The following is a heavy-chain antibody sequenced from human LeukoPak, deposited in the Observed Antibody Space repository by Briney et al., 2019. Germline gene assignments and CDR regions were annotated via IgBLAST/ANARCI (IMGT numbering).Heavy chain of an antibody. CDR2: IKQDGSEK. CDR1: GFTFSSYW. J-gene: IGHJ1*01. V-gene: IGHV3-7*03. CDR3: AKDEYCSGGSCYPEYFQH. Sequence: PGGSLRLSCAASGFTFSSYWMSWVRQAPGKGLEWVANIKQDGSEKYYVDSVKVRFTISRDNSKNTLYLQMNSLRAEDTAVYYCAKDEYCSGGSCYPEYFQHWGQGTLVTVSS. D-gene: IGHD2-15*01.